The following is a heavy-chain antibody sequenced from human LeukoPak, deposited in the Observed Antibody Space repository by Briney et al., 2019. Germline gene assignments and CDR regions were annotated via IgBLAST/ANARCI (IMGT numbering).Heavy chain of an antibody. V-gene: IGHV4-39*01. J-gene: IGHJ1*01. D-gene: IGHD4-17*01. CDR1: GGSISNSFFY. CDR2: INYSGST. Sequence: SETLSLTCTVSGGSISNSFFYWGWIRQPPGKGLEWIGSINYSGSTYYNPSLKRRVTISVDTSKNQFSLRLSSVTAANTAVYYCARAPDYVYFQHWGQGTLVTVSS. CDR3: ARAPDYVYFQH.